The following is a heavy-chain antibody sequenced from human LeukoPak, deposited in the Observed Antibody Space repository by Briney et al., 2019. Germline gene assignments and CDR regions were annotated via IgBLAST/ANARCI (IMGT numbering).Heavy chain of an antibody. J-gene: IGHJ4*02. V-gene: IGHV4-59*01. CDR1: GGSISSYC. CDR3: ARDQPLPDY. CDR2: IYYSGST. Sequence: PSETLSLTCTVSGGSISSYCWSWIRQPPGKGLEWIGYIYYSGSTNYNPSLKSRVTISVDTSKNQFSLKLSSVTAADTAVYYCARDQPLPDYWGQGTLVTVSS.